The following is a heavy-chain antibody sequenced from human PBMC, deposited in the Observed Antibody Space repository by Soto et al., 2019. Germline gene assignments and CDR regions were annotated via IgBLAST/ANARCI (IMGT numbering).Heavy chain of an antibody. CDR2: IYSGGNT. V-gene: IGHV3-53*01. Sequence: PGGSLRLSCAASGFTVSRNYMSWVRQAPGKGLEWVSVIYSGGNTYYADSVKGRFTISRDNSKNTLYLQMNSLRAEDTSVYYCTTDSYSSITIVRFDYWGHGTLVTVSS. CDR3: TTDSYSSITIVRFDY. J-gene: IGHJ4*01. CDR1: GFTVSRNY. D-gene: IGHD2-2*01.